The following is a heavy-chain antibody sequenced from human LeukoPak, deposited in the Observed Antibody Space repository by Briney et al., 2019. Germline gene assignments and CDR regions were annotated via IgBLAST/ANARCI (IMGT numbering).Heavy chain of an antibody. V-gene: IGHV4-59*01. J-gene: IGHJ3*02. D-gene: IGHD3-10*01. CDR3: ARHLPDYYGSGSFDAFDI. CDR2: IYYSGST. Sequence: KPSETLSLTCTVSGVSISSYYWSWIRQPPGKGLEWIGYIYYSGSTNYNPSLKSRVTISVDTSKNQFSLKLSSVTAADTAVYYCARHLPDYYGSGSFDAFDIWGQGTMVTVSS. CDR1: GVSISSYY.